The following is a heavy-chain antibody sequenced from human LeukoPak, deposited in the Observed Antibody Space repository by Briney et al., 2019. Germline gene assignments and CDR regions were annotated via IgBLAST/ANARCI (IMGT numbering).Heavy chain of an antibody. V-gene: IGHV3-53*01. CDR3: ASLQGPVGAIDY. J-gene: IGHJ4*02. D-gene: IGHD1-26*01. CDR2: IYSGGST. Sequence: GGSLGLSCAASGFTVSSNYMSWVRQAPGKGLEWVSLIYSGGSTYYADSVKGRFTISRDNSKNMLYLQMNSLRADDTAIYYCASLQGPVGAIDYWGQGTLVTVSS. CDR1: GFTVSSNY.